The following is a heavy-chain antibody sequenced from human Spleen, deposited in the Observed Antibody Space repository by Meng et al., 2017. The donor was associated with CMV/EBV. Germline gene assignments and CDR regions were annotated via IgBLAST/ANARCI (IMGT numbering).Heavy chain of an antibody. CDR3: VREYCGGDCSFANFYFDN. D-gene: IGHD2-21*01. Sequence: ASVKVSCKASGYTFTYRYLHWVRQAPGQALEWMGWINPNSGGTNYAPKVQGRVTMTTDTSTNTAYMELRSLRSDDTAIYYCVREYCGGDCSFANFYFDNWGQGTLVTVSS. CDR1: GYTFTYRY. CDR2: INPNSGGT. V-gene: IGHV1-2*02. J-gene: IGHJ4*02.